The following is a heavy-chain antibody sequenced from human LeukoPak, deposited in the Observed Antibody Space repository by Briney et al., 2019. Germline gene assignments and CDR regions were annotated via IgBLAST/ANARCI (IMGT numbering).Heavy chain of an antibody. CDR3: AREFSDILTGSTGVDY. D-gene: IGHD3-9*01. Sequence: SETVSLTCTVSGGSISSGGYYWSWIRQHPGKGLEWIGYIYYSGSTYYNPSLKSRVTISVDTSKNQFSLKLSSVTAADTAVYYCAREFSDILTGSTGVDYWGQGTLVTVSS. J-gene: IGHJ4*02. CDR2: IYYSGST. V-gene: IGHV4-31*03. CDR1: GGSISSGGYY.